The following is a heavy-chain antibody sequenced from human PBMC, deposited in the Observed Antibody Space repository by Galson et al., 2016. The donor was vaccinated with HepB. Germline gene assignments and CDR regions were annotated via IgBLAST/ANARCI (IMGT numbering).Heavy chain of an antibody. CDR3: ARGSGLQGWFDP. V-gene: IGHV1-69*13. J-gene: IGHJ5*02. D-gene: IGHD4-11*01. Sequence: SVKVSCKASGGTFSSYAINWVRQAPGQGLEWMGGIIPIFDKPIYAQNFQGRVTVTADESTSTVFMKLSSLRPDDTAFYYCARGSGLQGWFDPWGQGTLVTVSS. CDR1: GGTFSSYA. CDR2: IIPIFDKP.